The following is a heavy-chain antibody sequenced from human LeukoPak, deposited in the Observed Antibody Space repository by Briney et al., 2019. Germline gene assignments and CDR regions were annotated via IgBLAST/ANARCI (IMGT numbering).Heavy chain of an antibody. J-gene: IGHJ6*02. Sequence: GGSLRLSCAASGFIFSSYGMHWVRQAPGKGLEWVAIISDEGSNKNYADSVKGRFTISRDNSKNTLYLQMNSLRAEDTAVYYCAKEVLITFGGVIVIGGTDVWGQGTTVTVSS. CDR2: ISDEGSNK. CDR3: AKEVLITFGGVIVIGGTDV. D-gene: IGHD3-16*02. CDR1: GFIFSSYG. V-gene: IGHV3-30*18.